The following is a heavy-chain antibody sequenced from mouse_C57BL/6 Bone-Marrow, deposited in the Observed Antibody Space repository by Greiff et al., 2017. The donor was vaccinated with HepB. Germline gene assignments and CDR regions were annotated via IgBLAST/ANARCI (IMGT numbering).Heavy chain of an antibody. CDR2: IYTGDGDT. CDR3: ALITTVVAFDY. V-gene: IGHV1-82*01. Sequence: QVHVKQSGPELVKPGASVKISCKASGYAFSSSWMNWVKQRPGKGLEWIGRIYTGDGDTNYNGKVKGKATLTADKSSSTAYMQLSSLTSEDSAVYFCALITTVVAFDYWGQGTTLTVSS. D-gene: IGHD1-1*01. CDR1: GYAFSSSW. J-gene: IGHJ2*01.